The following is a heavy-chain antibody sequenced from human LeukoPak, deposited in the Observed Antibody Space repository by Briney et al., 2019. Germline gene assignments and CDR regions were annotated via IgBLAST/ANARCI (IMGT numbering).Heavy chain of an antibody. Sequence: SETLSLTCTVSGGSISSYYWSWIRQPAGKGLEWIGRIYTSGSTNYNPSLKSRVTMSVDTSRNQFSLKLSSVTAADTAVYYCARGLWFGDENPPYFDYWGQGILVTVSS. CDR3: ARGLWFGDENPPYFDY. D-gene: IGHD3-10*01. CDR2: IYTSGST. CDR1: GGSISSYY. V-gene: IGHV4-4*07. J-gene: IGHJ4*02.